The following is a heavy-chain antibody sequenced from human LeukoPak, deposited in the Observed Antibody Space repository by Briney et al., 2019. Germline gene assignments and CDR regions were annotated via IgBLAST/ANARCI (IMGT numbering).Heavy chain of an antibody. CDR2: FTSKTDGKTT. D-gene: IGHD2-15*01. V-gene: IGHV3-15*07. CDR1: GFTFSNVW. CDR3: YGPVGAAA. Sequence: PGGSLRLSCAASGFTFSNVWMNWVRQAPGKGLEWVGRFTSKTDGKTTDFAPPVKGRFSISRDDSRNTLYLQMNSLKTEDTAVYYCYGPVGAAAWGQGTLVTVSS. J-gene: IGHJ5*02.